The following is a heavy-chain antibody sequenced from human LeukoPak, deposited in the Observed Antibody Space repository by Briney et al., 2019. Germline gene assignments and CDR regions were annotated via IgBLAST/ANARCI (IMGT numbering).Heavy chain of an antibody. V-gene: IGHV4-59*12. CDR1: GGSISSYY. J-gene: IGHJ1*01. CDR2: IYYTGST. Sequence: SETLSLTCTVSGGSISSYYWSWIRQPPGKGLEWIGYIYYTGSTFYNPSLKSRVTISVDTSKNQFSLKLTSVAAADTAVYFCARGVWSSGWYSGEGEYFQHWGQGTLVTVSS. CDR3: ARGVWSSGWYSGEGEYFQH. D-gene: IGHD6-19*01.